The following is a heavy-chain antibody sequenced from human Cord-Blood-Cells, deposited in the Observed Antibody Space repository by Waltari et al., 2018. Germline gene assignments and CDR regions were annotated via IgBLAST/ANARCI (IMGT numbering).Heavy chain of an antibody. CDR2: ISGSGGST. CDR3: AKRTHRTRYYDFWSGYSPFDY. D-gene: IGHD3-3*01. CDR1: GFTFSSHA. Sequence: EVQLLESGGGLVQPGGSLRLSCAASGFTFSSHAMSWVRQAPGRGLEWVSAISGSGGSTYYADSVKGRFTISRDNSKNTLYLQMNSLRAEDTAVYYCAKRTHRTRYYDFWSGYSPFDYWGQGTLVTVSS. V-gene: IGHV3-23*01. J-gene: IGHJ4*02.